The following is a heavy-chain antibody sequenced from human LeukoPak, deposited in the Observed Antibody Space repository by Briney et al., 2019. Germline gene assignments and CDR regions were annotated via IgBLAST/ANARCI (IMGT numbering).Heavy chain of an antibody. CDR1: GFTVSSNY. CDR2: IYSGGST. J-gene: IGHJ4*02. D-gene: IGHD6-13*01. CDR3: ARGGGSGRYGLPFDS. V-gene: IGHV3-66*01. Sequence: GGSLRLSCAASGFTVSSNYMSWVRQAPGKGLEWVSVIYSGGSTYYGDSVKGRFTISRDNAKNSVYLQMNSLTDEDTAVYYCARGGGSGRYGLPFDSWGQGTLVTVSS.